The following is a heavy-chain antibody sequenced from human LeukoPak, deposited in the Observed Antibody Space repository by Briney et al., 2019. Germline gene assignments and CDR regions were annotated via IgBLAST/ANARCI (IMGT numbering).Heavy chain of an antibody. J-gene: IGHJ6*03. V-gene: IGHV4-61*02. CDR2: IYTSGST. CDR3: ARERRERGSSPPLTYYYYYYMDV. CDR1: GGSISSGSYY. Sequence: PSQTLSLTCTVSGGSISSGSYYWSWIRQPAGKGLEWIGRIYTSGSTNYNPSLKSRVTISVDTSKNQFSLKLSSVTAADTAVYYCARERRERGSSPPLTYYYYYYMDVWGKGTTVTVSS. D-gene: IGHD6-6*01.